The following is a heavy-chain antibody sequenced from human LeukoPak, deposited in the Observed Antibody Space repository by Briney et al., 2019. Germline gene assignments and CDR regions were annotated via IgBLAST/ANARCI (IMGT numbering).Heavy chain of an antibody. Sequence: GASVKDSFMPSGYTFPNYGINRVRQAPGQGLEWMRWISAYNGNTNYAQKLQGRVTMTTDTSTSTAYMELRSLRSDDTAVYYCARDRERSGWFFIYDWSQGTLVTVSS. CDR2: ISAYNGNT. CDR3: ARDRERSGWFFIYD. CDR1: GYTFPNYG. J-gene: IGHJ4*02. D-gene: IGHD6-19*01. V-gene: IGHV1-18*01.